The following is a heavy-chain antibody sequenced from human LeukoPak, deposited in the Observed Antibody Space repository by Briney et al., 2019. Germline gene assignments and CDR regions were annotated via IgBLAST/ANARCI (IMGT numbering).Heavy chain of an antibody. CDR2: IDYTGST. D-gene: IGHD1-26*01. CDR1: GGSISSYY. Sequence: SETLSLTCTVSGGSISSYYWSWIRQPPGKGLEWIGYIDYTGSTNSNPSLKSRVTISVDMSKNQFSLKLSSVTAADTAVYYCARDRGSAGGELMFDYWGQGTLVTVSA. V-gene: IGHV4-59*01. J-gene: IGHJ4*02. CDR3: ARDRGSAGGELMFDY.